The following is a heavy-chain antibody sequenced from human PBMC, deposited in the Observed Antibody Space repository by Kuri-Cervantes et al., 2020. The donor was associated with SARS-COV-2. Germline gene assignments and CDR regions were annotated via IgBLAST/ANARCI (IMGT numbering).Heavy chain of an antibody. CDR3: ARARVRGLITAYYYYGMDV. J-gene: IGHJ6*02. Sequence: ASVKVSCKASGYTFTGYYIHWVRQAPGQGLEWMGWIDPNSGGTNYAQKFQGWVTMTRDTSINTAYMELSRLRSDDTAVYYCARARVRGLITAYYYYGMDVWGQGTTVTVSS. V-gene: IGHV1-2*04. CDR1: GYTFTGYY. D-gene: IGHD3-10*01. CDR2: IDPNSGGT.